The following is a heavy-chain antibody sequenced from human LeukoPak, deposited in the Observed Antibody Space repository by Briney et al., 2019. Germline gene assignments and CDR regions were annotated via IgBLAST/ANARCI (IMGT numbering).Heavy chain of an antibody. J-gene: IGHJ4*02. CDR2: ITWNGGSS. Sequence: PRGSLRLSCAASGFTFEDYGMSWVRQAPGKGLEWVSGITWNGGSSSDADSVQGRFTISRDNANNSLYLQMNSLRAEDTALYYCARGFYGSGGYYPYYFDYWGQGTLVTVS. CDR1: GFTFEDYG. V-gene: IGHV3-20*04. CDR3: ARGFYGSGGYYPYYFDY. D-gene: IGHD3-10*01.